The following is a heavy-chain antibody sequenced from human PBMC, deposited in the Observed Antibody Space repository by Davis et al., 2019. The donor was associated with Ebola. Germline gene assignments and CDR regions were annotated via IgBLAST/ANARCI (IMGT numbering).Heavy chain of an antibody. CDR1: RHSFSDFL. CDR3: ARTTKTNIEASGLGFNSFDS. CDR2: TGYGGYT. J-gene: IGHJ5*01. Sequence: SDPLSPPFPPHRHSFSDFLWRCLRQPPRKWLQWLGETGYGGYTSLSPCLMIRVTISVDSSKSQFFLKLHSVTAADTAVYYCARTTKTNIEASGLGFNSFDSWGQGTLVSVSS. V-gene: IGHV4-34*01. D-gene: IGHD4-17*01.